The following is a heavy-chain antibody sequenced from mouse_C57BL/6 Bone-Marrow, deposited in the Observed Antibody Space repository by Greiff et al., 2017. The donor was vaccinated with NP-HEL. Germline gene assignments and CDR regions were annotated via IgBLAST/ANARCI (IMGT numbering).Heavy chain of an antibody. V-gene: IGHV1-82*01. CDR2: IYPGDGDT. Sequence: VKLVESGPELVKPGASVKISCKASGYAFSSSWMNWVKQRPGKGLEWIGRIYPGDGDTNYNGKFKGKATLTADKSSSTAYMQLSSLTSEDSAVYFCARGLLPRDYFDYWGQGTTLTVSS. J-gene: IGHJ2*01. CDR1: GYAFSSSW. CDR3: ARGLLPRDYFDY. D-gene: IGHD1-1*01.